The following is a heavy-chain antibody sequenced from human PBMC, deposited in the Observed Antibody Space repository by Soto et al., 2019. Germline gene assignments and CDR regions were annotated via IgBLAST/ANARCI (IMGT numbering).Heavy chain of an antibody. J-gene: IGHJ6*02. Sequence: SETLSLTCTVSGGSISSGDYYWSWIRQPPGKGLEWIGYIYYSGSTYYNPSLKSRVTISVDTSKNQFSLKLSSVTAADTAVYYCARVSSYGPAYYYYGMDVWGHGTTVTVSS. D-gene: IGHD5-18*01. CDR3: ARVSSYGPAYYYYGMDV. CDR1: GGSISSGDYY. V-gene: IGHV4-30-4*01. CDR2: IYYSGST.